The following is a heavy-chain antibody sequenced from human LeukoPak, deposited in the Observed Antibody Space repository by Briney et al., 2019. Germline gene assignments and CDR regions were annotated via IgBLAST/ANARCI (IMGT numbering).Heavy chain of an antibody. D-gene: IGHD1-26*01. CDR3: ARDQTRRWELLRVLYYFDY. V-gene: IGHV1-2*02. CDR1: GYTFTGYY. CDR2: INPNSGGT. Sequence: ASVKVSCKASGYTFTGYYMHWVRQAPGQGLEWMGWINPNSGGTNYAQKLQGRVTMTTDTSTSTAYMELRSLRSDDTAVYYCARDQTRRWELLRVLYYFDYWGQGTLVTVSS. J-gene: IGHJ4*02.